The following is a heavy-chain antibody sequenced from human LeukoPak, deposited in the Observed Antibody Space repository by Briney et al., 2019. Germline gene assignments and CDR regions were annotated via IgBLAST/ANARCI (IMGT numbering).Heavy chain of an antibody. V-gene: IGHV3-53*01. CDR1: GFTVSSNY. CDR3: ARSGTTGTTWPYNFDY. Sequence: GGSLRLSCAASGFTVSSNYMSWVRQAPGKGLEWVSVIYSGGSAYYADSVKGRFTISRDNSKNTLYLQMNSLRAEDTAVYYCARSGTTGTTWPYNFDYWGQGTLVTVCS. CDR2: IYSGGSA. J-gene: IGHJ4*02. D-gene: IGHD1-1*01.